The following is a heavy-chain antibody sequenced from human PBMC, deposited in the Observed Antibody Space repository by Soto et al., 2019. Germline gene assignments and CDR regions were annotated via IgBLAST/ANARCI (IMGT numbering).Heavy chain of an antibody. CDR1: GYTFTSYA. J-gene: IGHJ5*02. D-gene: IGHD2-15*01. CDR2: INAGNGNT. V-gene: IGHV1-3*01. CDR3: ARGPGGYCSGGSCYGVPWFDP. Sequence: ASVKVSCKASGYTFTSYAMRWVRQAPGQRLEWMGWINAGNGNTKYSQKFQGRVTITRDTSASTAYMELSSLRSEDTAVYYCARGPGGYCSGGSCYGVPWFDPWGQGTLVTVSS.